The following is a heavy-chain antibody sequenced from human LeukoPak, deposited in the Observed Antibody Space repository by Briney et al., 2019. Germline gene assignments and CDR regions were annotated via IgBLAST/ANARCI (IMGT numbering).Heavy chain of an antibody. Sequence: GESLKISCKGSGYSFTSYWIGWVRQMPGKGLEWMGIIYPGDSDTRYSPSFQGQVTISADKSISTAYQQWSSLKASDTAMYYCARLRGYCSSTSCYQGANWFDPWGQGTLVTVSS. V-gene: IGHV5-51*01. J-gene: IGHJ5*02. CDR2: IYPGDSDT. CDR3: ARLRGYCSSTSCYQGANWFDP. CDR1: GYSFTSYW. D-gene: IGHD2-2*01.